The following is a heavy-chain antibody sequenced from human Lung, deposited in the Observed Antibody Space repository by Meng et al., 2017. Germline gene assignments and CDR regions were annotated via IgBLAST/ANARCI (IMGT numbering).Heavy chain of an antibody. Sequence: GHLLQGGAGLLKPSETLSLTCLASGGSFSDYYWSWIRQPPGKGLGWIGEINHSGSTNYNPSLESRATISVDTSQNNLSLKLSSVTAADSAVYYCARGPTTMAHDFDYWGQGTLVTVSS. J-gene: IGHJ4*02. V-gene: IGHV4-34*01. D-gene: IGHD4-11*01. CDR3: ARGPTTMAHDFDY. CDR2: INHSGST. CDR1: GGSFSDYY.